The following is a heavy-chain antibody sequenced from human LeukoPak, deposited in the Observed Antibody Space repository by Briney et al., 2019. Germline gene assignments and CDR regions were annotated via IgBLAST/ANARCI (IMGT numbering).Heavy chain of an antibody. V-gene: IGHV3-30*03. CDR1: GFTFSSYG. Sequence: GRSLRLSCAASGFTFSSYGMHWVRQAPGKGLEWVAVISYDGSNKYYADSVKGRFTISRDNSKNTLYLQMNSLRDEDTAVYYCARQLVVVNEDYWGQGTLVTVSS. CDR3: ARQLVVVNEDY. D-gene: IGHD3-22*01. CDR2: ISYDGSNK. J-gene: IGHJ4*02.